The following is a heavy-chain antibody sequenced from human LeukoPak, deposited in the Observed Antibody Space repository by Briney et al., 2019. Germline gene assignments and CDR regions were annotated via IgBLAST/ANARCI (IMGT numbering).Heavy chain of an antibody. J-gene: IGHJ4*02. CDR2: IYSGGSI. CDR1: GFTVSSNY. Sequence: GGSLRLSCAASGFTVSSNYMSWVRQAPGKGLEWVSVIYSGGSIYYADSVKGRFTISRDNSKNTLYLQMNSLRAEDTAVYYCARGVYSWPPNYFDYWGQGTLVTVSS. V-gene: IGHV3-66*01. CDR3: ARGVYSWPPNYFDY. D-gene: IGHD6-6*01.